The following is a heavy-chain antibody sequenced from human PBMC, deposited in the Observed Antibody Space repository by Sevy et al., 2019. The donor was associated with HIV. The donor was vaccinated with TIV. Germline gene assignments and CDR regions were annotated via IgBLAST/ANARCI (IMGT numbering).Heavy chain of an antibody. V-gene: IGHV3-43D*04. CDR2: ISWDSHIS. Sequence: GGSLRLSCVASGFTFHDYAMHWVRQAPGKAPEWVSLISWDSHISYYGDSVKDRFTVSRDNGRNSLYLQMNSLRPEDTALYYCAKGGQQLALAPDYLGQRTLVTVSS. J-gene: IGHJ4*02. D-gene: IGHD6-13*01. CDR3: AKGGQQLALAPDY. CDR1: GFTFHDYA.